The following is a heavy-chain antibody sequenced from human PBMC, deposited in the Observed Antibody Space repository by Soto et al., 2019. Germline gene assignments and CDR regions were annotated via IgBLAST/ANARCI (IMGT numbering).Heavy chain of an antibody. D-gene: IGHD7-27*01. CDR3: AKPTGAITVLTSFDQ. V-gene: IGHV3-23*01. CDR1: GFSFNKYS. J-gene: IGHJ4*02. CDR2: ISGSGAST. Sequence: ATLRLSGVASGFSFNKYSLAWVRQAPGKGLEWVSAISGSGASTYDADSVKGRFTISRDNSNNTLYLQMNSLRAEDTAVYYCAKPTGAITVLTSFDQCGQRTPVTVSS.